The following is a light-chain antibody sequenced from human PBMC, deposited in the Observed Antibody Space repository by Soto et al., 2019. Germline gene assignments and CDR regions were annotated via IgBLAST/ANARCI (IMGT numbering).Light chain of an antibody. J-gene: IGLJ3*02. Sequence: QSVLTQPPSVSAAPGQTVTISCSGSSSNIGDNSVSWYQQFPGTPPQLLIYDNNKRPSGIPDRFSGSKSGTSATLGITGLQTGDEADYYCGTWDSSLSVVFGGGTKLTVL. CDR3: GTWDSSLSVV. V-gene: IGLV1-51*01. CDR2: DNN. CDR1: SSNIGDNS.